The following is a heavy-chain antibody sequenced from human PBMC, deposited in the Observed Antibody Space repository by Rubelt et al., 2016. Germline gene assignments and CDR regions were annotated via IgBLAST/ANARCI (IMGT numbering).Heavy chain of an antibody. CDR1: GGSFSGYY. Sequence: QVQLQQWGAGLLKPSETLSLTCAVYGGSFSGYYWSWIRQPPGKGLEWIGEINHSGSTNYNPSLKSRVTISVDTSKNQFSLKLSSVTAADTAVYYCARRGGSSGWRYFDLWGRGTLVTVSS. D-gene: IGHD3-22*01. J-gene: IGHJ2*01. CDR2: INHSGST. V-gene: IGHV4-34*01. CDR3: ARRGGSSGWRYFDL.